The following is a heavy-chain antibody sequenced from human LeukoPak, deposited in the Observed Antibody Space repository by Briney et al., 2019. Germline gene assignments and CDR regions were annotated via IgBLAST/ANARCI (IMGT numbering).Heavy chain of an antibody. CDR2: IKKKGDGGTT. CDR3: TTVTMVRDYDY. Sequence: PGGSLRLSCAASGFPFSDDWMSWGRQVPGKGLEWVGRIKKKGDGGTTDYAAPVKGRFTISRDDSKNMLYLEMSNLKIEDTAVYYCTTVTMVRDYDYWGQGTLVTVSS. V-gene: IGHV3-15*01. D-gene: IGHD3-10*01. CDR1: GFPFSDDW. J-gene: IGHJ4*02.